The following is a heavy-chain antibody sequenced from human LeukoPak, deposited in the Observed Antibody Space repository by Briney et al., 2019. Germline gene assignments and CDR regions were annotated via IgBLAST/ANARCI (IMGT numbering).Heavy chain of an antibody. Sequence: PGGSLRLSCAASGFSISNDWMSWVRQAPGKGLEWVAIISYDGSHKYYADSVKGRFTISRDNSKNTLYLQMNSLRPEDTAVYRCARDVATRPDYWGQGTLVTVSS. J-gene: IGHJ4*02. CDR2: ISYDGSHK. CDR1: GFSISNDW. D-gene: IGHD6-6*01. CDR3: ARDVATRPDY. V-gene: IGHV3-30*03.